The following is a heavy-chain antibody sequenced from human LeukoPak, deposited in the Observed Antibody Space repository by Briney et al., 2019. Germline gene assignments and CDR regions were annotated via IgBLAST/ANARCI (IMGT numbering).Heavy chain of an antibody. D-gene: IGHD6-6*01. Sequence: SVKVSCKASGGTFSSYAISWVRQAPGQGLEWMGGIIPVFGTANYAQKFQGRVTITADESTSTAYMELSSLRSEDTAVYYCAWYSSSIDYFDYWGQGTLVTVSS. CDR2: IIPVFGTA. CDR3: AWYSSSIDYFDY. J-gene: IGHJ4*02. CDR1: GGTFSSYA. V-gene: IGHV1-69*13.